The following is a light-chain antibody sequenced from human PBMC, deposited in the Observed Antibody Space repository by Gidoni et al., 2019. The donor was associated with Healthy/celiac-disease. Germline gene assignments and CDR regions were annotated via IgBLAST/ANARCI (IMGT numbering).Light chain of an antibody. CDR3: YSAADNNVV. J-gene: IGLJ2*01. V-gene: IGLV3-27*01. Sequence: SYELTQQSSVSVSPGQTARITCSGDVMAKKYPRWFQQKPGQAPVLVISKDSERPSGIPERFSGSSSGTTVTLTISGAQVEDEADYYCYSAADNNVVFGGGTKLTVL. CDR2: KDS. CDR1: VMAKKY.